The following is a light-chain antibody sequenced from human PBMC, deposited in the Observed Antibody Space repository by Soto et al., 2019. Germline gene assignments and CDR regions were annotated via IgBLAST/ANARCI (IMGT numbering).Light chain of an antibody. CDR1: SSDVGGSNY. CDR2: EVT. Sequence: QSVLTQPASVSGSPGQSVTISCTGTSSDVGGSNYVSWYQQHPGKAPKLIIYEVTQRPSGVPDRFSGSKSGTTASLTVSGLQAEDEADYYCSSYAGRNLLLFGAGTKVTVL. J-gene: IGLJ1*01. V-gene: IGLV2-8*01. CDR3: SSYAGRNLLL.